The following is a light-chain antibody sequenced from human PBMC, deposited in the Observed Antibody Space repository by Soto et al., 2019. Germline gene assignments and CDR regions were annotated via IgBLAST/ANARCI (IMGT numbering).Light chain of an antibody. CDR1: MSSIGSNT. V-gene: IGLV1-44*01. J-gene: IGLJ1*01. CDR3: AAWDASLGGFYV. CDR2: SNN. Sequence: QLVLTQPPSASGTPGQRVTISCSGSMSSIGSNTVNWYQHLPGSAPKLLIYSNNHRPSGVPDRFSASKAGASASLAISGLQSEDEGDYCCAAWDASLGGFYVFGSGTKLTVL.